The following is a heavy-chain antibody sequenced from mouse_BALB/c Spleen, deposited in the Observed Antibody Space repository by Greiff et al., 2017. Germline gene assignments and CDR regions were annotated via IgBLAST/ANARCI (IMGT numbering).Heavy chain of an antibody. J-gene: IGHJ3*01. CDR1: GFTFSSYT. V-gene: IGHV5-9*03. D-gene: IGHD2-10*02. CDR3: ARGPLDFAY. CDR2: ISSGGGNT. Sequence: EVMLVESGGGLVKHGGSLKLSCAASGFTFSSYTMSWVRQTPEKRLEWVATISSGGGNTYYPDSVKGRFTISRDNAKNNLYLQMSSLRSEDTALYYCARGPLDFAYWGQGTLVTVSA.